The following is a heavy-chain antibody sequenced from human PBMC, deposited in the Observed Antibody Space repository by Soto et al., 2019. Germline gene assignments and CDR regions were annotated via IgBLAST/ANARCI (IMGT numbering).Heavy chain of an antibody. J-gene: IGHJ4*02. CDR1: GYTFTSYD. CDR3: ARGMGYYDSRANSR. D-gene: IGHD3-22*01. CDR2: MNPSSGNT. V-gene: IGHV1-8*01. Sequence: QVQLVQSGAEVKKPGASVKVSCKASGYTFTSYDINWVRQAPGQGLEWMGWMNPSSGNTGYSQKLEGRVTMTRNTSIGTAEMELCSLRSEDTAVYYGARGMGYYDSRANSRWGQGNLVTVSS.